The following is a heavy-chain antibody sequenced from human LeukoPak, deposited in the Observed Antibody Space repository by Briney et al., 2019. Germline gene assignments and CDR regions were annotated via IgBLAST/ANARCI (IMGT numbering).Heavy chain of an antibody. CDR3: ARDPAYYYGSGLSSGIDI. D-gene: IGHD3-10*01. CDR1: GFTFSSYA. Sequence: GGSLRLSCAASGFTFSSYAMHWVRQAPGKGLEYVSAISSNGGSTYYANSVKGRFTISRDNSKNTLYLQMGSLRAEDMAVYYCARDPAYYYGSGLSSGIDIWGQGTMVTVSS. J-gene: IGHJ3*02. CDR2: ISSNGGST. V-gene: IGHV3-64*01.